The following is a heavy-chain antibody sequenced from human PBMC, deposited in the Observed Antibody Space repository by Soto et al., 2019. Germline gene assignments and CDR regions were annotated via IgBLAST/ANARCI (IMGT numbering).Heavy chain of an antibody. CDR2: INHLTTT. CDR1: GGSFISYH. J-gene: IGHJ4*02. CDR3: ARGYDTALAPIF. V-gene: IGHV4-34*01. Sequence: SETLSLTCAVYGGSFISYHWSWIRQTPGKGLEWIGEINHLTTTNYNPSLKSRVIISLDTPKNQFSLKLSSVTAADTAVYYCARGYDTALAPIFWGQGILVTVSS. D-gene: IGHD5-18*01.